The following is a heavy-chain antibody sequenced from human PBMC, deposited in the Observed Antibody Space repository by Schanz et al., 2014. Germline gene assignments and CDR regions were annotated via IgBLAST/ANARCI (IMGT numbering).Heavy chain of an antibody. CDR1: GSPLVSYF. Sequence: QVQLVQSGAEVKKPGASVKVSCRPPGSPLVSYFMPWVRQAPGQGLEWMGIINPSGGGTSYALRFQDRVTVTRDTSRSTVYMELRSRRSDDTAMYYCATMWGYCTATACQILEVLDVWGQGTMVTVSS. D-gene: IGHD2-8*02. J-gene: IGHJ3*01. CDR3: ATMWGYCTATACQILEVLDV. V-gene: IGHV1-46*01. CDR2: INPSGGGT.